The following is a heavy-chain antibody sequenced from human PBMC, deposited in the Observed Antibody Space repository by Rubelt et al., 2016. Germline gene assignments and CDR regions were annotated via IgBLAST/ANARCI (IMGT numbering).Heavy chain of an antibody. D-gene: IGHD5-12*01. Sequence: QVQLVQSGAEVKKPGASVKVSCKASGYTFTGYYMHWVRQAPGQGLEWMGWINPNSGGTNYARKFPGRGTMTRDRSVSTACMELGRLTSDDTAVYYCARGNSGYDYGLDYWGQGTLVTVSS. J-gene: IGHJ4*02. CDR3: ARGNSGYDYGLDY. CDR2: INPNSGGT. V-gene: IGHV1-2*02. CDR1: GYTFTGYY.